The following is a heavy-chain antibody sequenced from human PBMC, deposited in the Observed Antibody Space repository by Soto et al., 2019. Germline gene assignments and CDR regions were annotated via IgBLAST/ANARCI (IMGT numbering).Heavy chain of an antibody. Sequence: SETLSLTCTISGGSISSYYWSWIRQPPGKGLEWIGYIYYSGSINYNPSLKSRVTISVDTSKNQFSLMLSSVTAVDTAVYYCARCLFSYGARFDPWGQGTLVTVAS. CDR1: GGSISSYY. CDR3: ARCLFSYGARFDP. V-gene: IGHV4-59*01. CDR2: IYYSGSI. J-gene: IGHJ5*02. D-gene: IGHD1-26*01.